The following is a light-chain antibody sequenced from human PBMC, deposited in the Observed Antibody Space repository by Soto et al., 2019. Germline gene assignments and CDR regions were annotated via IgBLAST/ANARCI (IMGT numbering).Light chain of an antibody. CDR2: EVT. V-gene: IGLV2-14*01. CDR1: SSDVGGYNY. J-gene: IGLJ3*02. Sequence: QSALTQPASVSGSPGQSITISCTGTSSDVGGYNYVSWYQQHPGKAPKLMIYEVTARPSGVSNRFSGSKSGNTASLTISGLQAEDEADYYCSSYTSSSTLVLFGGGTKLTV. CDR3: SSYTSSSTLVL.